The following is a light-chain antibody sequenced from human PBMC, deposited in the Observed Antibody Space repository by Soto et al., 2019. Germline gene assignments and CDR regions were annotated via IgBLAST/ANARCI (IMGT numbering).Light chain of an antibody. CDR2: VAS. Sequence: DIQMTQSPSSLSASVGDRITITCLACKSSSRYLNWYQQRPGKAPNLLIYVASSLQSEVPSRFSGSGSGTDFTLTITSLQPEDFATYYCQQSYGTPNTFGQGTRLEIK. CDR1: KSSSRY. J-gene: IGKJ5*01. V-gene: IGKV1-39*01. CDR3: QQSYGTPNT.